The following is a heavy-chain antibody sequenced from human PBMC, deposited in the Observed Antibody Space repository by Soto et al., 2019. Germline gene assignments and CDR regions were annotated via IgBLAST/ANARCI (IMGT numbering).Heavy chain of an antibody. CDR1: GCTFSNYW. J-gene: IGHJ4*02. Sequence: EVQLVESGGALVQPGGSLRLSCAASGCTFSNYWMHWVRQSPGKGLVWIPRMNSDGSNTVYADAVKGRLTISRDNAKNTLYLKMNSRRVEDTAVYYCATSTGGVSNGPTTYWGQGTPVTVSS. CDR2: MNSDGSNT. D-gene: IGHD1-26*01. CDR3: ATSTGGVSNGPTTY. V-gene: IGHV3-74*01.